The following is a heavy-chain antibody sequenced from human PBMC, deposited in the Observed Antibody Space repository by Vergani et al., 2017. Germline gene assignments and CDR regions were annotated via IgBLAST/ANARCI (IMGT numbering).Heavy chain of an antibody. V-gene: IGHV4-4*02. CDR1: GGSISSSNW. Sequence: QVQLQESGPGLVKPSGTLSLTCAVSGGSISSSNWWSWVRQPPGKGLEWIGEIYHSGSTNYNPSLQSRVTISVDKSRNQFSLKLSSVTAADTAVYYCAGAMGTNWFDPWGQGTLVTVSA. D-gene: IGHD7-27*01. CDR3: AGAMGTNWFDP. J-gene: IGHJ5*02. CDR2: IYHSGST.